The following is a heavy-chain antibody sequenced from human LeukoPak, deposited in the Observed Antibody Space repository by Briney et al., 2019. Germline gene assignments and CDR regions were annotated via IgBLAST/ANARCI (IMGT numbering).Heavy chain of an antibody. CDR2: IKSKTDGGTT. D-gene: IGHD5-18*01. Sequence: GGSLRLSCAASGFTFSNAWMSWVRQAPGKGLEWVGRIKSKTDGGTTDYAAPVKGRFTISRDDSKNTLYLQMNSLKTEDTAVYYCTTDLGARYSYGSFDIWGQGTMVTVSS. CDR1: GFTFSNAW. V-gene: IGHV3-15*01. CDR3: TTDLGARYSYGSFDI. J-gene: IGHJ3*02.